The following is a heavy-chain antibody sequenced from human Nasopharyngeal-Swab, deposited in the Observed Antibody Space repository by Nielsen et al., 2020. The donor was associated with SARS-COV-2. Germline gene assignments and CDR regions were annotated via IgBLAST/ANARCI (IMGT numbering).Heavy chain of an antibody. CDR2: ISDDNTI. D-gene: IGHD3-9*01. CDR3: ARDLELLTNYYALDY. Sequence: GGSLRLSCEASGFIFNTYGMNWVRHAPGNGLEWISYISDDNTIFYADSVKGRFTISRDNAKNSLDLQMNSLRDEDTAVYYCARDLELLTNYYALDYWGQGTLVTVSS. J-gene: IGHJ4*02. CDR1: GFIFNTYG. V-gene: IGHV3-48*02.